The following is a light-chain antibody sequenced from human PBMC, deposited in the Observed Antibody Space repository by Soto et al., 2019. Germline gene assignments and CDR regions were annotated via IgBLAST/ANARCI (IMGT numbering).Light chain of an antibody. CDR3: CSYAGSYTFEV. Sequence: QSVLTQPASVSGSPGQSITISCTGTSSDVGSYNLVSRYQQHPGKAPKLIISEVSKRPSGVSNRFSGSKSGNTASLTISGLQAEDEADYYCCSYAGSYTFEVFGTGTKVTVL. V-gene: IGLV2-23*02. J-gene: IGLJ1*01. CDR1: SSDVGSYNL. CDR2: EVS.